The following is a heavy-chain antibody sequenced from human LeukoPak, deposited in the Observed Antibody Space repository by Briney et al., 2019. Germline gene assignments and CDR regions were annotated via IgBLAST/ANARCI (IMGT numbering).Heavy chain of an antibody. CDR3: ARDKSRTYGSADAFDI. J-gene: IGHJ3*02. CDR1: GGSISSGSYY. D-gene: IGHD3-10*01. CDR2: IYTSGST. Sequence: NSSETLSLTCTVSGGSISSGSYYWSWIRQPAGKGLEWIGRIYTSGSTNYNPSLKSRVTISVDTSKNQFSLKLSSVTAADTAVYYCARDKSRTYGSADAFDIWGQGTMVTVSS. V-gene: IGHV4-61*02.